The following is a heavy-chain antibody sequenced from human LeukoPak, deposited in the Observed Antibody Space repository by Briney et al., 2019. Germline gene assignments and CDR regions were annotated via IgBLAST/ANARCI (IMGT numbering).Heavy chain of an antibody. CDR2: ISSSGTPK. CDR1: GFIFSDYY. D-gene: IGHD3-10*01. V-gene: IGHV3-11*01. J-gene: IGHJ4*02. Sequence: GGSLRLSCGASGFIFSDYYMSWIRQAPGKGLEWISYISSSGTPKYYADSVKGRFTISRDNAKKSLFLQMNSLRGEDTATYYCVQDLWYGEYEYWGQGTLVTVSS. CDR3: VQDLWYGEYEY.